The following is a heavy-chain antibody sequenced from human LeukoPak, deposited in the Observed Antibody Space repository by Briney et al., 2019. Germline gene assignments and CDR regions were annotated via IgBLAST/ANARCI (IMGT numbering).Heavy chain of an antibody. Sequence: SETLSLTCTLSGDSIISTIYRWGWIRQPPGKGLAWMGSIHYSGNTYYNPSLKSRVTMSVDTSKNQFSLKVRSVTATDTAVYYCARLHDLDYWGQGILVAVFS. V-gene: IGHV4-39*01. CDR2: IHYSGNT. CDR3: ARLHDLDY. CDR1: GDSIISTIYR. D-gene: IGHD5-24*01. J-gene: IGHJ4*02.